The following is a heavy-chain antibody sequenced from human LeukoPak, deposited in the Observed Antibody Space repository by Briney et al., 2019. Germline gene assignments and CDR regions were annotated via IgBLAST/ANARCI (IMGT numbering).Heavy chain of an antibody. CDR2: ISSSSSYI. Sequence: PGGSLRLSCAASGFTLSSYSMNWVRQAPGKGLEWVSSISSSSSYIYYADSVKGRFTISRDNAKNSLYLQMNSLRAEDTAVYYCAKPYDSSGYYLNFDAFDIWGQGTMVTVSS. V-gene: IGHV3-21*01. J-gene: IGHJ3*02. CDR1: GFTLSSYS. D-gene: IGHD3-22*01. CDR3: AKPYDSSGYYLNFDAFDI.